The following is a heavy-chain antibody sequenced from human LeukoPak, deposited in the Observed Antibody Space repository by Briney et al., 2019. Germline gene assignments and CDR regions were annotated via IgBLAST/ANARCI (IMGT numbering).Heavy chain of an antibody. CDR2: IYSGGST. CDR3: ARDLSTVGLFDY. Sequence: GGSLRLSCAASGFTFSSYAMSWVRQAPGRGLEWVSVIYSGGSTYYADSVKGRFTISRDNSKNTLYPQMNSLRAEDTAVYYCARDLSTVGLFDYWGQGTLVTVSS. V-gene: IGHV3-66*02. D-gene: IGHD4-23*01. CDR1: GFTFSSYA. J-gene: IGHJ4*02.